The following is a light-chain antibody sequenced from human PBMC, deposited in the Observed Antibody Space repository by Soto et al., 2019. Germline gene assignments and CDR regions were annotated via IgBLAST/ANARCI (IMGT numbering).Light chain of an antibody. V-gene: IGKV3D-15*01. J-gene: IGKJ1*01. CDR2: GVS. CDR1: QSVSSN. CDR3: LQDHDDSWT. Sequence: EIVMTQSPATLSVSPGERATLSCRASQSVSSNLAWYQQKPGQAPRLLIYGVSSRASGIPDRFFGSGSGTDFTLTISSLQPADFATYYCLQDHDDSWTFGQGTKVDIK.